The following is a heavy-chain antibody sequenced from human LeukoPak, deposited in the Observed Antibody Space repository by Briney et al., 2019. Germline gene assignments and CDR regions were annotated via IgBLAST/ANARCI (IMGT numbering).Heavy chain of an antibody. J-gene: IGHJ5*02. CDR1: GGSISSSRTY. CDR2: IYDTGST. V-gene: IGHV4-39*01. Sequence: PSETLSLTCTVSGGSISSSRTYWGWIRQPPGAGLEWIGSIYDTGSTYYNPSLKSRVTISVDTSKNQFSLKLSSVTAADTAVYYCARHEAWFDPWGQGTLVTVSS. CDR3: ARHEAWFDP.